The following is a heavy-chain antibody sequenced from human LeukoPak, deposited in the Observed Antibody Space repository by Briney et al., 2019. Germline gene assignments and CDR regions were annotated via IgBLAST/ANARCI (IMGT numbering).Heavy chain of an antibody. V-gene: IGHV4-30-2*01. Sequence: LRLSCAASGFSFSSYSMNWVRQPPGKGLEWIGYIYHSGSTYYNPSLKSRVTISVDRSKNQFSLKLSSVTAADTAVYYCARGGGKRGYSYGYDYWGQGTLVTVSS. CDR2: IYHSGST. J-gene: IGHJ4*02. D-gene: IGHD5-18*01. CDR1: GFSFSSYS. CDR3: ARGGGKRGYSYGYDY.